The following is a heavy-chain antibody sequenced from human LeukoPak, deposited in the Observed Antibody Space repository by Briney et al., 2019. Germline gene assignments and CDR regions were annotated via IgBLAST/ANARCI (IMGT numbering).Heavy chain of an antibody. CDR1: GFTFSDYY. V-gene: IGHV3-11*05. CDR3: SREDNWYFDL. CDR2: VSTDSTYT. Sequence: GGSLRLSCTASGFTFSDYYMTWIRQAPGKGLEWLSYVSTDSTYTNYADSVKGRFTISRDNAKSSLYLQLNSLTAEDTAVYYCSREDNWYFDLWGRGTLVTVSS. J-gene: IGHJ2*01.